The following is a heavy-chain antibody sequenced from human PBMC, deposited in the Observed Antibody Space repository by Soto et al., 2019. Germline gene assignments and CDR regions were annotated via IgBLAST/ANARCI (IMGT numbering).Heavy chain of an antibody. V-gene: IGHV4-59*01. CDR1: GDFLTTYY. CDR2: IFYGGHT. CDR3: ARSPQYSSGWNGGFDY. Sequence: SETLSLTCDVSGDFLTTYYWNWIRQSPGKGLEWIGYIFYGGHTNYNPSLRGRATISVDTSKNQFSLKLSSVTAADTAVYYCARSPQYSSGWNGGFDYWGRGTLVTVSS. J-gene: IGHJ4*02. D-gene: IGHD6-19*01.